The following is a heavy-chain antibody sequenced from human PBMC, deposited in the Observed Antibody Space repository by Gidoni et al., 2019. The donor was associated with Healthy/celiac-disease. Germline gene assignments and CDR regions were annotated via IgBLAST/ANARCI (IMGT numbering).Heavy chain of an antibody. Sequence: CPASGFTSSSYAMNGVRQAPGKGLEWVAVISYEVSNKYYADSVKVRFTISRDNSKNTLYMKMNSLRAEDTAVYYCARRARITIFGVVYRGAFDIWGQGTMVTVSS. CDR3: ARRARITIFGVVYRGAFDI. CDR2: ISYEVSNK. D-gene: IGHD3-3*01. J-gene: IGHJ3*02. V-gene: IGHV3-30*04. CDR1: GFTSSSYA.